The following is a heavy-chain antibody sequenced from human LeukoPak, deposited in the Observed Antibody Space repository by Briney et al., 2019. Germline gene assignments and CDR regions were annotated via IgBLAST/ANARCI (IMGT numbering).Heavy chain of an antibody. CDR2: ISAYNGET. V-gene: IGHV1-18*01. D-gene: IGHD6-19*01. J-gene: IGHJ4*02. Sequence: GASVKVSCKGSGYIFTNYGISWFRQVPGQGLEWVAWISAYNGETKNAPKVQDRVTLTTDTSTNTAYMEMRSLRSDDTAVYYCGRDRPRVNGWYTDYWGQGTLVTVSS. CDR1: GYIFTNYG. CDR3: GRDRPRVNGWYTDY.